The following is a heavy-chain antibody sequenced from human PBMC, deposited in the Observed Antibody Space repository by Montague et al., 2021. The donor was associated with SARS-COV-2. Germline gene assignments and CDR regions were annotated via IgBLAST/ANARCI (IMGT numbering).Heavy chain of an antibody. CDR3: ARDLVIVVVPAAIDYYGMDV. D-gene: IGHD2-2*03. Sequence: SLRLSCAASGFTFSSYAMHWVRQAPGKGLEWVAVISYDGSNKYYADSVKGQFTISRDNSKNTLYLQMNSLRAEDTAVYYCARDLVIVVVPAAIDYYGMDVWGQGTTVTVSS. CDR1: GFTFSSYA. V-gene: IGHV3-30*04. J-gene: IGHJ6*02. CDR2: ISYDGSNK.